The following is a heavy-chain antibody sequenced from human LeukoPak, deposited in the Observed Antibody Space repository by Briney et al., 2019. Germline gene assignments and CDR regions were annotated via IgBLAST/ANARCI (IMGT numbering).Heavy chain of an antibody. CDR3: ARHLYSSSSSYYYYMDV. D-gene: IGHD6-6*01. Sequence: GESLKISCKGSGYSFTSYWIGWVRQMPGKGLEWMGIIYPGDSDTRYSPSFQGQVTISADKSISTAYLQWSSLKASDTAMYYCARHLYSSSSSYYYYMDVWGKGTTVTVSS. CDR1: GYSFTSYW. J-gene: IGHJ6*03. CDR2: IYPGDSDT. V-gene: IGHV5-51*01.